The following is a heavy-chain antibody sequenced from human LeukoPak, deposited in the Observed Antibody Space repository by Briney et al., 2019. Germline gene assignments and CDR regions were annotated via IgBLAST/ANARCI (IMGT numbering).Heavy chain of an antibody. CDR3: ARYSVVVPAANDAFDI. Sequence: SETLPLTCSVSGDSISTYFWSWIRQPAGKGLEWIGRISISENSNYTPSLKSRVTMSLDTSKNQLSLRLSSVTAADTAVYYCARYSVVVPAANDAFDIWGQGTMVTVSS. V-gene: IGHV4-4*07. CDR2: ISISENS. D-gene: IGHD2-2*01. J-gene: IGHJ3*02. CDR1: GDSISTYF.